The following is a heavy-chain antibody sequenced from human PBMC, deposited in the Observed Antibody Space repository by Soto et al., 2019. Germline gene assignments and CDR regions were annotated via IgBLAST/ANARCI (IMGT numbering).Heavy chain of an antibody. Sequence: SETLFLTCTVSGGSISSGGYYWSWIRQHPGKGLEWIGYISYSGSSHYNPSLKSRVTISVDTSKNQFSLNLSSVTATDTAVYYCAREGASSTLYGMDVWGQGTTVTVSS. CDR3: AREGASSTLYGMDV. D-gene: IGHD1-26*01. J-gene: IGHJ6*02. V-gene: IGHV4-31*03. CDR2: ISYSGSS. CDR1: GGSISSGGYY.